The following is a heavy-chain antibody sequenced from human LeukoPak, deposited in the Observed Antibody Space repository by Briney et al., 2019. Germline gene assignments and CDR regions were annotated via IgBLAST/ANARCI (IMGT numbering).Heavy chain of an antibody. CDR3: ATLGETSGWYPDH. Sequence: GGSLRLSCAASGFTVSGSAMHWVRQASGKGLEWLGRVRSKGYNYATAYGASVKDRFIISRDDSKSTACLQMSSLKSEGTAVYYCATLGETSGWYPDHWGQGTLVTVSS. CDR1: GFTVSGSA. CDR2: VRSKGYNYAT. J-gene: IGHJ4*02. V-gene: IGHV3-73*01. D-gene: IGHD6-19*01.